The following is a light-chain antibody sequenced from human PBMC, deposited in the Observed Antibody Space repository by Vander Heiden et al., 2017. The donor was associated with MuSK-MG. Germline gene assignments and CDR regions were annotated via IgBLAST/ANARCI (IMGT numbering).Light chain of an antibody. CDR3: QESYTTRIT. V-gene: IGKV1-39*01. CDR2: AAS. CDR1: QSITTY. Sequence: DIQMTQSPSSLSASVRDRVTITCRASQSITTYLNWYQQKPGKAPTLLIYAASSLQSGVPSRFSGSGFGTDFTLTSSSLQPEDFATYYCQESYTTRITFGPGTKVEIK. J-gene: IGKJ3*01.